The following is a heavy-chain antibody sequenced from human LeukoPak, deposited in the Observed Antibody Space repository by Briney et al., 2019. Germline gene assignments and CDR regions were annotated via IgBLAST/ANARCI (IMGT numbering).Heavy chain of an antibody. CDR1: GFTFSSYW. CDR2: IKQDGSEK. V-gene: IGHV3-7*01. Sequence: PGGSLRLSCAASGFTFSSYWMSWVRQAPGKGLEWVANIKQDGSEKYYVDSVKGRFTISRDNAKNSLYLQMNSLRAEDTAVYYCAKSYHNYGSYYSDYWGQGTLVTVSS. J-gene: IGHJ4*02. D-gene: IGHD3-10*01. CDR3: AKSYHNYGSYYSDY.